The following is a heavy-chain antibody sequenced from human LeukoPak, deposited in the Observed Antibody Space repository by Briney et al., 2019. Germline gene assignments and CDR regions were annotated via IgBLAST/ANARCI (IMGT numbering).Heavy chain of an antibody. Sequence: PSETLSLTCTVSGGSISSYYWSWIRQPPGKGLEWTGYIHYSGSTNYNPSLKSRVTISVDTSKNQFSLKLSSVTAADTAVYYCARQGIQIWLPFDYWGQGTLVTVSS. D-gene: IGHD5-18*01. CDR2: IHYSGST. CDR1: GGSISSYY. J-gene: IGHJ4*02. CDR3: ARQGIQIWLPFDY. V-gene: IGHV4-59*08.